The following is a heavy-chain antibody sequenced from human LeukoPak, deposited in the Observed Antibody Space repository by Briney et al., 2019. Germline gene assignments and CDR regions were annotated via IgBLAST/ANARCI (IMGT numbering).Heavy chain of an antibody. Sequence: GRPLRLSCAASGFTLSSYVMHWVRQAPAKEREGVAVASYDRSNKYYAPSVKGRFTISRDNSKNTLYLQMNSLRAEDTAVYYCARDLGEIPLYYFDYWGQGTLVTVSS. CDR1: GFTLSSYV. CDR3: ARDLGEIPLYYFDY. V-gene: IGHV3-30*03. CDR2: ASYDRSNK. J-gene: IGHJ4*02.